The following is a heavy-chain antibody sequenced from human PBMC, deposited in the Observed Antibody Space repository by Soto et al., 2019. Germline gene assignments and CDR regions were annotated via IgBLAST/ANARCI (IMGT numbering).Heavy chain of an antibody. V-gene: IGHV3-23*01. CDR2: ISGSGGST. J-gene: IGHJ4*02. D-gene: IGHD6-19*01. Sequence: EVQLLESGGGLVQPGGSLRLSCAASGFTFSSYAMSWVRQAPGKGLEWVSAISGSGGSTYYADSVKGRFTISRDNSKNTLYLQMNSLRAEDTAVYYCATDHEGIAVAGTENDYWGQGTLVTVSS. CDR3: ATDHEGIAVAGTENDY. CDR1: GFTFSSYA.